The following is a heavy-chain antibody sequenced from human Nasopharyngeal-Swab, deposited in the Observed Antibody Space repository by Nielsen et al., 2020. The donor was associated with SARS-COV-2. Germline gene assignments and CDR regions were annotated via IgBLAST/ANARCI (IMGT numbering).Heavy chain of an antibody. CDR1: GFTFSSHW. Sequence: GESLKISCAASGFTFSSHWMSWVRQAPGKGLEWVANIKYDGNEKNYVDSVKGRFIISRDNAENSVYLQMNSLRVEDTAVYYCTLELGAFDIWGQGTMVTVSS. J-gene: IGHJ3*02. D-gene: IGHD1-7*01. CDR2: IKYDGNEK. V-gene: IGHV3-7*03. CDR3: TLELGAFDI.